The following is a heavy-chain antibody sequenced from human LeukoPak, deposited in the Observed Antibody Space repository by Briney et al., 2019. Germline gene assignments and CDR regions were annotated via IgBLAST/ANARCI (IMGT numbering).Heavy chain of an antibody. CDR1: GFTFSDYW. CDR2: INLDGSEK. D-gene: IGHD3-10*02. CDR3: AELGITMIGGV. J-gene: IGHJ6*04. V-gene: IGHV3-7*01. Sequence: PGGFLRLSCAASGFTFSDYWMSWVRQAPGKGLEWVANINLDGSEKSYVASVGGRFTISRDNAKNSLYLQMNSLRAEDTAVYHCAELGITMIGGVWGKGTTVTISS.